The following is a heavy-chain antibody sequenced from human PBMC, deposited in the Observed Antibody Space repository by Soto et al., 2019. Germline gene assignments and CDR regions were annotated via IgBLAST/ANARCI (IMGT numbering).Heavy chain of an antibody. D-gene: IGHD1-26*01. CDR3: ARPSGSYLYYFDY. Sequence: SQTLSLTCTVSGGSISSNYYYWGWIRQPPGKGLEWIGSIYYSGSTYYNPSLKSRVTISVDTSKNQFSLKLSSVTAADTAVYYCARPSGSYLYYFDYWGQGTLVTVSS. V-gene: IGHV4-39*01. CDR1: GGSISSNYYY. J-gene: IGHJ4*02. CDR2: IYYSGST.